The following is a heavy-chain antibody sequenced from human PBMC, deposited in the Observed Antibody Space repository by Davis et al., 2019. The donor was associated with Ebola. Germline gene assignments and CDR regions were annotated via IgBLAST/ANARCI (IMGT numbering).Heavy chain of an antibody. CDR2: ISGSGGST. Sequence: PGGSLRLSCAASGFTFSSYAMSWVRQAPGKGLEWVSAISGSGGSTYYADSVKGRFTISRDNSKNTLYLQMNSLRAEDTAVYYCAKGVVVPAAIPSGVDYWGQGTLVTVSS. V-gene: IGHV3-23*01. CDR3: AKGVVVPAAIPSGVDY. D-gene: IGHD2-2*02. J-gene: IGHJ4*02. CDR1: GFTFSSYA.